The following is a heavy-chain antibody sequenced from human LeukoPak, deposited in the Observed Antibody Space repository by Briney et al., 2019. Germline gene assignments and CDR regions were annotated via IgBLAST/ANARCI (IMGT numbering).Heavy chain of an antibody. V-gene: IGHV1-2*02. CDR2: INPNSGGT. D-gene: IGHD6-19*01. J-gene: IGHJ1*01. CDR1: GYTFTGYY. CDR3: ARVCKPGERIAVAGTVYFQH. Sequence: GASVKVSCKASGYTFTGYYTHWVRQAPGQGLEWMGWINPNSGGTNYAQKFQGRVTMTRDTSISTAYMELSRLRSDDTAVYYCARVCKPGERIAVAGTVYFQHWGQGTLVTVSS.